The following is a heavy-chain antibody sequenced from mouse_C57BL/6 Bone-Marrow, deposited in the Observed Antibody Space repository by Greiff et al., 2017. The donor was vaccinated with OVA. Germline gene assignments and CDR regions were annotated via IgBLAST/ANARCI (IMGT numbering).Heavy chain of an antibody. V-gene: IGHV5-12*01. CDR1: GFTFSDYY. CDR2: ISNGGGST. CDR3: ARHNYGYEDWFAY. J-gene: IGHJ3*01. D-gene: IGHD2-2*01. Sequence: EVKVEESGGGLVQPGGSLKLSCAASGFTFSDYYMYWVRQTPEKRLEWVAYISNGGGSTYYPDTVKGRFTISRDNAKNTLYLQMSRLKSEDTAMYYCARHNYGYEDWFAYWGQGTLVTVSA.